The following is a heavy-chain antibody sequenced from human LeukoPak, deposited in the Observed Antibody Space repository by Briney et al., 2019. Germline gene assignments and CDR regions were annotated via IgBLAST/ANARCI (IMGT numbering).Heavy chain of an antibody. CDR3: ASSIVGASQY. CDR2: ISSSDSTI. Sequence: GGSLRLSWAASGFTFSDYYMSWIRQAPGKGLEWVSYISSSDSTIYYADSVKGRFTISRDNSKNTLYLQMNSLRAEDTAVYYCASSIVGASQYWGQGTLVTVSS. J-gene: IGHJ4*02. V-gene: IGHV3-11*04. CDR1: GFTFSDYY. D-gene: IGHD1-26*01.